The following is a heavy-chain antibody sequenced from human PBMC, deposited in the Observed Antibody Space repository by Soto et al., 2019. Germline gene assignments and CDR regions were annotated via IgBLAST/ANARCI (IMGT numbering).Heavy chain of an antibody. Sequence: QVQLVQSGAEVKKPGASVKVSCKTSGYTFTGYYMHWVRQAPGQGLEWMGWINPNTGGTNYAQKFQGWVTMTRDTSITKAYMELSRLTSDDTAVYYCSRSSTAAWFDPWGQGTLVTVSS. CDR2: INPNTGGT. CDR1: GYTFTGYY. V-gene: IGHV1-2*04. CDR3: SRSSTAAWFDP. D-gene: IGHD6-13*01. J-gene: IGHJ5*02.